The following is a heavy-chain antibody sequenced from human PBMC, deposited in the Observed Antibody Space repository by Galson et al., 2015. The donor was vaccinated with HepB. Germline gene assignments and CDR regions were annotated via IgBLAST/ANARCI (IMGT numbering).Heavy chain of an antibody. CDR2: IHPDDSDT. CDR1: GYYFTSHW. J-gene: IGHJ4*02. V-gene: IGHV5-51*01. D-gene: IGHD1-26*01. Sequence: QSGAEVKKPGESLKISCKGSGYYFTSHWIGWVRQMPGIGLEWMGIIHPDDSDTKYSPSFQGQVTISVDKSINTAYLQWSSLKASDTAMYYCARHPKSGNYLADYWGQGTLVTVSS. CDR3: ARHPKSGNYLADY.